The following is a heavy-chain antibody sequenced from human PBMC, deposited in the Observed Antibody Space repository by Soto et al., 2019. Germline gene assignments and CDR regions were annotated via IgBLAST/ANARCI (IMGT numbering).Heavy chain of an antibody. D-gene: IGHD3-10*01. CDR3: VRDPGYYGSGSYYYMDV. V-gene: IGHV4-59*01. Sequence: SETLSLTWTVSSGSISSYYWSWIRQPPGKGLEWIGYIYYSGSTNYNPSLKSRVTISVDTSKNQFSLKLSSVTAADTAVYYFVRDPGYYGSGSYYYMDVWGKGTTVTVSS. CDR2: IYYSGST. CDR1: SGSISSYY. J-gene: IGHJ6*03.